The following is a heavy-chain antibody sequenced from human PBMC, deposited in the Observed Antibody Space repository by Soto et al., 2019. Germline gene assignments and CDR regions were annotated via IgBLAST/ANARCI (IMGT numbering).Heavy chain of an antibody. J-gene: IGHJ4*02. Sequence: QVQLQESGPGLVKPSETLSLTCTVSGGSISSYYWSWIRQPPGKGLEWIGYIYYSGSTNYNPSLKSRGAISVDTSKNHFALKLSSVTAADTAVYYCARRDGGTLDYWGQGTLVTVSS. CDR2: IYYSGST. D-gene: IGHD2-15*01. V-gene: IGHV4-59*08. CDR3: ARRDGGTLDY. CDR1: GGSISSYY.